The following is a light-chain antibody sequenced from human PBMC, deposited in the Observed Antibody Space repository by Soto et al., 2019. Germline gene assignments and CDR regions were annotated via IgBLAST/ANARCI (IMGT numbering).Light chain of an antibody. Sequence: EIVLTQSPGTLSLSPGERATLSCRASQSISSSYLAWYQQKPGQAPRLLIYAASTRATGIPARFSGSGSGTEFTITIRSIETEDFAVYYCQKRSNWPPPFCQGTKV. CDR2: AAS. CDR3: QKRSNWPPP. CDR1: QSISSSY. J-gene: IGKJ1*01. V-gene: IGKV3D-20*02.